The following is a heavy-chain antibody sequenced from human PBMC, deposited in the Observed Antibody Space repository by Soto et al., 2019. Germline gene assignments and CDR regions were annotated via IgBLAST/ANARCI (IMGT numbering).Heavy chain of an antibody. CDR2: IYPGDSDT. CDR1: EYSFPPSW. Sequence: GGPLKISLKPPEYSFPPSWIPWLRQMPGKGLEWMGIIYPGDSDTRYSPSFQGQVTISADKSISTAYLQWSSLKASDTAMYYCATSRAEWSEYFFDYWGQGTLVTVSS. D-gene: IGHD3-3*01. CDR3: ATSRAEWSEYFFDY. V-gene: IGHV5-51*01. J-gene: IGHJ4*02.